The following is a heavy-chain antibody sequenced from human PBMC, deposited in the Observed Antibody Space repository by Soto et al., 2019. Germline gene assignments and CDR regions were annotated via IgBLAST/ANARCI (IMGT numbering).Heavy chain of an antibody. Sequence: ASVKVSCKASGYTFSTYGITWVRQAPGQGLEWMGWINPLKGDTNSAARFQDRLTMTTDTSTRTAYMELRSHTSDDTAVYYCARVKVPAAILGAFDLWGQGTVVTVSS. D-gene: IGHD2-2*02. CDR2: INPLKGDT. CDR3: ARVKVPAAILGAFDL. CDR1: GYTFSTYG. J-gene: IGHJ3*01. V-gene: IGHV1-18*01.